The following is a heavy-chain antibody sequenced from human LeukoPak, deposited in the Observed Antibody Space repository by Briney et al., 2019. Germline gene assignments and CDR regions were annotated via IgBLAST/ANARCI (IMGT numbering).Heavy chain of an antibody. CDR1: GFTVSSNY. D-gene: IGHD1-26*01. V-gene: IGHV3-53*01. Sequence: PGGSLRLSCAASGFTVSSNYMTWVRQAPGKGLEWVSVIYKNAITYYADTVKGRFTISRDNSKNMLYLQMNSLGAEDTAVYYCARGGADADFNYWGQGTLVTVSS. CDR2: IYKNAIT. CDR3: ARGGADADFNY. J-gene: IGHJ4*02.